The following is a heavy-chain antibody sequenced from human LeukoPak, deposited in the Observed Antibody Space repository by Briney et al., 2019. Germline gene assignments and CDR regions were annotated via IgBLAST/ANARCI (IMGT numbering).Heavy chain of an antibody. CDR3: AMEGELWNFDAFDI. D-gene: IGHD1-1*01. CDR2: ISGTGSAI. J-gene: IGHJ3*02. V-gene: IGHV3-48*03. CDR1: GFSFSSYE. Sequence: PGGSLRLSCAASGFSFSSYEMNWVRQAPGKGLEWVSYISGTGSAIYYADSVRGRFAISRDNTKNSLYLQMNSLRAEDTAVYYCAMEGELWNFDAFDIWGQGTMVTVSS.